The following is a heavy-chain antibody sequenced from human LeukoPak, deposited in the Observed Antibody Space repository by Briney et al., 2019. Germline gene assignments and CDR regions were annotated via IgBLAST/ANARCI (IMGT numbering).Heavy chain of an antibody. Sequence: ASVKVSCKASGGTFSSYAISWVRQAPGQGLEWMGIINPSGGSTSYAQKFQGRVTMTRDTSTSTVYMELSSLRSEDTAVYYCARATYYYDSSGYGHDAFDIWGQGTMVTVSS. J-gene: IGHJ3*02. CDR3: ARATYYYDSSGYGHDAFDI. CDR2: INPSGGST. CDR1: GGTFSSYA. V-gene: IGHV1-46*01. D-gene: IGHD3-22*01.